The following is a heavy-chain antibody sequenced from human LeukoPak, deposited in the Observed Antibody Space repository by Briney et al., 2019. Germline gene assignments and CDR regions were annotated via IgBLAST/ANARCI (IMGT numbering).Heavy chain of an antibody. V-gene: IGHV3-21*01. J-gene: IGHJ4*02. D-gene: IGHD2-15*01. CDR2: ISSSGNYI. CDR1: GFTFSTYD. CDR3: ARDPYCSGGSCYSSGWFDY. Sequence: GGSLRLSCAASGFTFSTYDMNWVRQAPGKGLEWVSSISSSGNYIYYADSVKGRFTISRDNAKNSLYLQMNSLRAEDMAVYYCARDPYCSGGSCYSSGWFDYWGQGTLVTVSS.